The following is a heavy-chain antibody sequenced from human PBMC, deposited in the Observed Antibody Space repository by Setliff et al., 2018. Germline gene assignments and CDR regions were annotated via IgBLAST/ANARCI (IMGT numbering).Heavy chain of an antibody. V-gene: IGHV1-18*01. CDR3: ARDTRDKYDSSGYYLSLDS. J-gene: IGHJ4*02. Sequence: GASVKVSCKSSGFPFTDYGITWVRQVPGQGLEWMGWINNYNFNTQYAQKFQGRVTVTTDTSTTTAYMELSTLRSEDTAVYYCARDTRDKYDSSGYYLSLDSWGQGSLVTVSS. D-gene: IGHD3-22*01. CDR1: GFPFTDYG. CDR2: INNYNFNT.